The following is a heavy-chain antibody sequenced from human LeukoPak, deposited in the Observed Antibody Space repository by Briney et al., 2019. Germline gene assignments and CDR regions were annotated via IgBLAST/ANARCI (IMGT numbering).Heavy chain of an antibody. D-gene: IGHD3-22*01. J-gene: IGHJ4*02. V-gene: IGHV1-46*01. CDR2: INPSGGST. Sequence: ASVKVSCKASGYTFTSYYMHWVRQPPGQGLEWMGIINPSGGSTSYAQKFQGRVTMTRDTYTSTGYMELSRLRSEDTAVYYCARPYDSSGYYKYYFDYWGQGTLVTVSS. CDR3: ARPYDSSGYYKYYFDY. CDR1: GYTFTSYY.